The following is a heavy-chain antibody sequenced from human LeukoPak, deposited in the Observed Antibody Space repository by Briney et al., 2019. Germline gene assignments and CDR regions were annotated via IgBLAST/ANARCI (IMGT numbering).Heavy chain of an antibody. Sequence: GGSLRLSCAASGFTFSSYGMHWVRQAPGKGLEWVAVIWYDGSNKYYADSVKGRFTISRDNAKDSLYLQMNSLRAEDTAVYYCARDLRFGDYWGQGTLVTVSS. J-gene: IGHJ4*02. V-gene: IGHV3-33*01. CDR2: IWYDGSNK. D-gene: IGHD3-16*01. CDR1: GFTFSSYG. CDR3: ARDLRFGDY.